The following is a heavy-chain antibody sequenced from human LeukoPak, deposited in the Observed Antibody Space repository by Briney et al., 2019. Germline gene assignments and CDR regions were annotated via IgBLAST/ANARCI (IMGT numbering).Heavy chain of an antibody. D-gene: IGHD1-7*01. CDR2: INPNSGGT. Sequence: ASVKVSCKASGYTFTGYHMHWVRQAPGQGLEWMGWINPNSGGTNYAQKFQGRVTMTRDTSISTAYMELSRLRSDDTAVYYCARDSDAAYNWNYSPSGYWGQGTLVTVSS. CDR3: ARDSDAAYNWNYSPSGY. J-gene: IGHJ4*02. V-gene: IGHV1-2*02. CDR1: GYTFTGYH.